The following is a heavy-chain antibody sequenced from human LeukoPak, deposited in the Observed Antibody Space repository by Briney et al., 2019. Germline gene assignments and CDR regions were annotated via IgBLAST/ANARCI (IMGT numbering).Heavy chain of an antibody. J-gene: IGHJ4*02. D-gene: IGHD3-10*01. CDR2: IYYSGST. CDR1: GGSISSYY. CDR3: ARDYYGSGSYYGY. V-gene: IGHV4-59*01. Sequence: SETLSLTCTVSGGSISSYYWSWIRQPPGKGLEWIGYIYYSGSTNYNPSLKSRVTISVDTSKNQFSLKLSSVTAADTAVYYCARDYYGSGSYYGYWGQGTLVTVSS.